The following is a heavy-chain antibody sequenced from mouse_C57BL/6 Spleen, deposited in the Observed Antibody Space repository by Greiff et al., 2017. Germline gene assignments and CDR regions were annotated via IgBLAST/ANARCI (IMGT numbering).Heavy chain of an antibody. CDR1: GFTFSSYA. J-gene: IGHJ2*01. Sequence: EVKLVESGGGLVKPGGSLKLSCAASGFTFSSYALSWVRQTPEKRLGWVATISDGGSSTYYPSKVNGRFTISRDNAKNNLYLLMSHLKAEDTAMYYCAMAYGNFDYWGQGTTLTVSS. V-gene: IGHV5-4*03. D-gene: IGHD2-1*01. CDR2: ISDGGSST. CDR3: AMAYGNFDY.